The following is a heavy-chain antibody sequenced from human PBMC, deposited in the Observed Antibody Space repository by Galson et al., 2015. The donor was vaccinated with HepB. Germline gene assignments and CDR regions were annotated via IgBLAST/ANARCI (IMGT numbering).Heavy chain of an antibody. CDR1: GDSVSSKSAA. CDR2: TYYWSKWYS. CDR3: TRGDLEMTY. J-gene: IGHJ4*02. D-gene: IGHD1-1*01. V-gene: IGHV6-1*01. Sequence: CAISGDSVSSKSAAWNWIRQSPSRGLEWLGRTYYWSKWYSEYAASVKSRITINPDTSKNQFSLQLNSVTPEDAAVYYCTRGDLEMTYWGQGTLVTVSS.